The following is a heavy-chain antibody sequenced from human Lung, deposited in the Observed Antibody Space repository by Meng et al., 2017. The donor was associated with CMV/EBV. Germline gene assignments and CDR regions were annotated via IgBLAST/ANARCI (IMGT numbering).Heavy chain of an antibody. CDR2: IYYSGST. D-gene: IGHD2-15*01. CDR1: GFTFSSYW. J-gene: IGHJ6*02. Sequence: GSLRLSCAASGFTFSSYWMSWVRQAPGKGLEWIGYIYYSGSTNYNPSLKSRVTISVDTSKNQFSLKLSSVTAADTAVYYCARDLDIGYGMDVWGQGTTVTVSS. V-gene: IGHV4-59*01. CDR3: ARDLDIGYGMDV.